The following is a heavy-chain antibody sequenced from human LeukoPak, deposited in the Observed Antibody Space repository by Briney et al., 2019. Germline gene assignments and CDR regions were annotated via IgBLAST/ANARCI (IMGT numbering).Heavy chain of an antibody. V-gene: IGHV3-43D*03. CDR3: TKGAVWGTYLTHAFDI. J-gene: IGHJ3*02. CDR1: GFTFDDYA. Sequence: PGGSLRLSCAASGFTFDDYAMHWVRQAPGKGLEWVSLISWDGDDTYYTDSVKGRFTISRDNSKNSLYLHMNSLRTEDTALYYCTKGAVWGTYLTHAFDIWGQGTMVTVSS. CDR2: ISWDGDDT. D-gene: IGHD3-16*02.